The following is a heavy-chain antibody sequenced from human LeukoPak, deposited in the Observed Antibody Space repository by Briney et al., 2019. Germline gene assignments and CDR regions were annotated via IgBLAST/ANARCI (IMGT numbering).Heavy chain of an antibody. CDR1: GFIFGRDS. Sequence: GGSLRLSCAASGFIFGRDSMNWVRQAPGRGLEWISYISRDSDIRYYADSVRGRFHISRDNARNSLYLQMNSLRADDTAMYYCARVNPQRPDCSSTSCFVDAFDIWGQGTMVTVSS. CDR2: ISRDSDIR. J-gene: IGHJ3*02. V-gene: IGHV3-48*01. D-gene: IGHD2-2*01. CDR3: ARVNPQRPDCSSTSCFVDAFDI.